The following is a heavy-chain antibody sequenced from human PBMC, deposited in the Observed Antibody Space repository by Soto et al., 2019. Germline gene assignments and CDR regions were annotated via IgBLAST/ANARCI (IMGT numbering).Heavy chain of an antibody. CDR3: ARGGLTIVPPLT. CDR2: INRSGST. J-gene: IGHJ4*02. D-gene: IGHD3-16*02. CDR1: GGSFSGYY. Sequence: QMQLQQRGAGLLKPSETMSLTCAVYGGSFSGYYYYWIRQPPGKGLEWIGEINRSGSTNYNPSLKSRVTISVDTSKNQFSLTLSSVTAADTAIYYCARGGLTIVPPLTWGQGTLVTVSS. V-gene: IGHV4-34*01.